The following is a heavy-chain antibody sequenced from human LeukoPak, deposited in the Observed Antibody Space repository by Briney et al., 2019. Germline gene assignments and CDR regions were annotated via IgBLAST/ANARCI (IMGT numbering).Heavy chain of an antibody. CDR1: GGTFSSYA. CDR3: ARGPSIQLWFDY. J-gene: IGHJ4*02. CDR2: IIPIFGTA. Sequence: SVKVSCKASGGTFSSYAISWVRQAPGQGLEWMGGIIPIFGTADYAQKFQGRVTITTDESTSTAYMELSSLRSEDTAVYYCARGPSIQLWFDYWGQGTLVTVSS. D-gene: IGHD5-18*01. V-gene: IGHV1-69*05.